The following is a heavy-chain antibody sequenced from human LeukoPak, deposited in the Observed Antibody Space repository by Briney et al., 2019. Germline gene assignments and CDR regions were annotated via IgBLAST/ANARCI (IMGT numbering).Heavy chain of an antibody. J-gene: IGHJ3*02. Sequence: GGSLRLSCAVSGFTFSNYAMHWVRQAPGKGLEWVAVISYDGTKKYYADSVKGRFTISRDNSKDTLYLHMNSLRVEDTAMYYCASPGWRESGAFDIWGQGTMVTVSS. D-gene: IGHD6-19*01. V-gene: IGHV3-30*04. CDR3: ASPGWRESGAFDI. CDR1: GFTFSNYA. CDR2: ISYDGTKK.